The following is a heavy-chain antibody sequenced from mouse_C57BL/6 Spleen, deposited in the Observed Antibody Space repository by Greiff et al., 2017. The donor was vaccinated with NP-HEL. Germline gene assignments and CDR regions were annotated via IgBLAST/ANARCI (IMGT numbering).Heavy chain of an antibody. D-gene: IGHD6-1*01. CDR3: ARGGCQSEMGY. CDR2: INPGSGGT. CDR1: GYAFTNYL. V-gene: IGHV1-54*01. J-gene: IGHJ4*01. Sequence: VQLQQSGAELVRPGTSVKVSCKASGYAFTNYLIEWVKQRPGQGLEWIGVINPGSGGTNYNEKYKGKGTLTADKSSSTAYMQLSSLTSEDSAVYFCARGGCQSEMGYWGQGTSVTVSS.